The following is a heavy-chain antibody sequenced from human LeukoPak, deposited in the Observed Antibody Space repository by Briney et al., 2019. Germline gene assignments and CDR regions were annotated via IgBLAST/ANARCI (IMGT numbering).Heavy chain of an antibody. D-gene: IGHD3-16*01. J-gene: IGHJ5*02. Sequence: GGSLRLSCAASEFTFSSYWMHWVRQGPGKGLVWVSRISTDGSSTDYADSVKGRFTISRENAKNTLYLQMNSLRAEDTAVYYCARTRTLPIAGGFDTWGQGSLVTVSS. V-gene: IGHV3-74*01. CDR3: ARTRTLPIAGGFDT. CDR2: ISTDGSST. CDR1: EFTFSSYW.